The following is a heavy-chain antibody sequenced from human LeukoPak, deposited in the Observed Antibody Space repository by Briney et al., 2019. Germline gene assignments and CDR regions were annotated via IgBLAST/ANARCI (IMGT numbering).Heavy chain of an antibody. V-gene: IGHV4-59*01. D-gene: IGHD1-26*01. CDR3: ARAEWELPDNWFDP. CDR2: IYYSGST. J-gene: IGHJ5*02. Sequence: PSETLSLTCTVSGGSISSYYWSWIRQPPGKGLEWIGYIYYSGSTYYNPSLRSRVTISVDTSKNQFSLKLSSVTAADTAVYYCARAEWELPDNWFDPWGQGTLVTVSS. CDR1: GGSISSYY.